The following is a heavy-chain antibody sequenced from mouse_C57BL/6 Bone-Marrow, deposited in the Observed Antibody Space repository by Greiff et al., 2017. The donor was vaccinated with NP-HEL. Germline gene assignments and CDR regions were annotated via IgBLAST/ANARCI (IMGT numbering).Heavy chain of an antibody. J-gene: IGHJ3*01. V-gene: IGHV1-76*01. CDR2: IYPGSGNT. D-gene: IGHD1-1*01. Sequence: QVQLQESGAELVRPGASVKLSCKASGYTFTDYYINWVKQRPGQGLEWIARIYPGSGNTYYNEKFKGKATLTADKSSSTAYMQLSSLTSEDSAVYFGAREEERSPAWFADWGQGTLVTVSA. CDR1: GYTFTDYY. CDR3: AREEERSPAWFAD.